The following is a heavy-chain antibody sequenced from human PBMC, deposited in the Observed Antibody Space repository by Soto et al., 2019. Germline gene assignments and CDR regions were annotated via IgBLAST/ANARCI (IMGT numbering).Heavy chain of an antibody. V-gene: IGHV1-24*01. D-gene: IGHD3-10*01. CDR1: GYTLTELS. J-gene: IGHJ5*02. CDR3: AFISGSYSKGWFDH. CDR2: FDPEDGET. Sequence: ASVKVSCKVSGYTLTELSMHWVRQAPGKGLEWMGGFDPEDGETIYAQKFQGRVTMTEDTSTDTAYMELSSLRSEDTAVYYCAFISGSYSKGWFDHWGQGTLVTVSS.